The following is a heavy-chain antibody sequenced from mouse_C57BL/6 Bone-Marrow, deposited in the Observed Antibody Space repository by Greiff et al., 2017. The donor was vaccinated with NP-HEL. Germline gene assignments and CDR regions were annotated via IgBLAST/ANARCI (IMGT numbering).Heavy chain of an antibody. CDR1: GFTFSDYY. CDR2: INYDGSST. Sequence: EVQVVESEGGLVQPGSSMKLSCTASGFTFSDYYMAWVRQVPEKGLEWVANINYDGSSTYYLDSLKSRFIISRDNAKNILYLQMSSLKSEDTATYYCARVTTVVATDRYFDVWGTGTTVTVSS. CDR3: ARVTTVVATDRYFDV. D-gene: IGHD1-1*01. V-gene: IGHV5-16*01. J-gene: IGHJ1*03.